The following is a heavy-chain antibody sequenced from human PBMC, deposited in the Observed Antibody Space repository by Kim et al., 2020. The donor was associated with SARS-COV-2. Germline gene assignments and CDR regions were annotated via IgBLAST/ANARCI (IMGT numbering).Heavy chain of an antibody. D-gene: IGHD4-17*01. V-gene: IGHV4-34*01. CDR3: ARDVDVKLETTVVTPSYWYFDL. CDR2: INHSGST. Sequence: SETLSLTCAVYGGSFSGYYWSWIRQPPGKGLEWIGEINHSGSTNYNPSLKSRVTISVDTSKNQFSLKLSSVTAADTAVYYCARDVDVKLETTVVTPSYWYFDLWGRGTLVTVSS. J-gene: IGHJ2*01. CDR1: GGSFSGYY.